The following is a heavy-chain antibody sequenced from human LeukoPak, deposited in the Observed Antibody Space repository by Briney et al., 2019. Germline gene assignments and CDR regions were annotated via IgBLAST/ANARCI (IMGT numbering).Heavy chain of an antibody. V-gene: IGHV4-39*01. CDR2: IYYSGST. CDR3: ARGGSGQVVAFDI. CDR1: GGSISSSSYY. D-gene: IGHD2-15*01. J-gene: IGHJ3*02. Sequence: SETLSLTCTVSGGSISSSSYYWGWIRQPPGKGLEWIGSIYYSGSTYYNPSLKSRVTISVDTSKNQFSLRLCSVTAADTAVYYCARGGSGQVVAFDIWGQGTMVTVSS.